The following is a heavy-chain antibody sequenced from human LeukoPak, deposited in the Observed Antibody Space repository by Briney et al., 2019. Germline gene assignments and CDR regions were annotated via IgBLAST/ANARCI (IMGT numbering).Heavy chain of an antibody. J-gene: IGHJ6*03. CDR3: AKAGKSSSNYYYYYMDV. CDR2: IWYGGSNK. V-gene: IGHV3-30*18. CDR1: GFTFSSYG. D-gene: IGHD6-6*01. Sequence: GRSLRLSCAASGFTFSSYGMHWVRQAPGKGLEWVAVIWYGGSNKYYADSVKGRFTISRDNSKNTLYLQMNSLGAEDTAVYYCAKAGKSSSNYYYYYMDVWGKGTTVTVSS.